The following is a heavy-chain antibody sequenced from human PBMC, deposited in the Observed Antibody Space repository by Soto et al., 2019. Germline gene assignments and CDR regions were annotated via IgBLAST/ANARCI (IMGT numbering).Heavy chain of an antibody. Sequence: GGWMRLSCAACGLSFNSCAMPWVRQSPGKGLEWVAVISYDGSNKYYADAAKGRFTISRDNSKNTLYLQMNSLRAEDTAVYYCARDGRAAVVAATHVDYWGQGTLVTVSS. D-gene: IGHD2-15*01. V-gene: IGHV3-30-3*01. CDR1: GLSFNSCA. J-gene: IGHJ4*02. CDR2: ISYDGSNK. CDR3: ARDGRAAVVAATHVDY.